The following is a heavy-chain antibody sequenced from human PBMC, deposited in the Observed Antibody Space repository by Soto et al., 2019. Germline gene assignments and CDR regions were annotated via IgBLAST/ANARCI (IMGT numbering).Heavy chain of an antibody. V-gene: IGHV4-59*01. Sequence: PSETLSLTCTVSGGSISSYYWSWIRQPPGKGPEWIGYIYYSGSTNYNPSLKSRVTISVDTSKNQFSLKLSSVTAADTAVYYCARVGYYYGSGSYSPGWFDPWGQGTLVTVSS. D-gene: IGHD3-10*01. CDR2: IYYSGST. CDR3: ARVGYYYGSGSYSPGWFDP. J-gene: IGHJ5*02. CDR1: GGSISSYY.